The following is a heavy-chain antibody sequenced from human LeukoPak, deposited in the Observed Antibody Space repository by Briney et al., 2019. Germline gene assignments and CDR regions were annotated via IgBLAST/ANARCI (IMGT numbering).Heavy chain of an antibody. CDR2: INSDGSST. Sequence: GGSLRLSCAASGFTFSSYWMHWVRQAPGKGLVWVSRINSDGSSTSYADSVKGRFTISRDNAKNTLYLQMNSLRAEDTAVYFCARRSGVAVAGAFDYWGQGTLVTVSS. D-gene: IGHD6-19*01. CDR1: GFTFSSYW. J-gene: IGHJ4*02. CDR3: ARRSGVAVAGAFDY. V-gene: IGHV3-74*01.